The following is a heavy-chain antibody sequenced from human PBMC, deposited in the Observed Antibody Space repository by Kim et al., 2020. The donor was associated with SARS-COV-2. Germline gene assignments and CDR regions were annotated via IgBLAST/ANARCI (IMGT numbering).Heavy chain of an antibody. V-gene: IGHV3-30*04. CDR2: ISYDGSNK. CDR1: GFTFSSYA. CDR3: ARSGMDGSGSYYPDYFDY. Sequence: GGSLRLSCAASGFTFSSYAMHWVRQAPGKGLEWVAVISYDGSNKYYADSVKGRFTISRDNSKNTLYLQMNSLRAEDTAVYYCARSGMDGSGSYYPDYFDYWGQGTLVTVSS. J-gene: IGHJ4*02. D-gene: IGHD3-10*01.